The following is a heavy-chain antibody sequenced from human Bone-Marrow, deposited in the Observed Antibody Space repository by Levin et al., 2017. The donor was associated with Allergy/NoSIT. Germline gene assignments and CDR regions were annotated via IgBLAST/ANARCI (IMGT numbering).Heavy chain of an antibody. Sequence: SQTLSLTCTVSGGSMSRYYWSWIRQSPERGLEWIGYIYHTGDASYNPSLEGRVTISVDTPKNQFSLRLNSVTAADTALYYCARARDSFGYLPLDYWGQGTLVTVSS. CDR3: ARARDSFGYLPLDY. CDR2: IYHTGDA. J-gene: IGHJ4*02. D-gene: IGHD5-18*01. CDR1: GGSMSRYY. V-gene: IGHV4-59*01.